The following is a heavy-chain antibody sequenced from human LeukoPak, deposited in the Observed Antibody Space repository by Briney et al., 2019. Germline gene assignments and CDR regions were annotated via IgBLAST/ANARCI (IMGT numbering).Heavy chain of an antibody. J-gene: IGHJ5*02. D-gene: IGHD6-13*01. V-gene: IGHV3-9*01. CDR1: GFTFDDYA. CDR3: AKDGRVAPYSSPSWFDP. Sequence: GGSLRLSCAASGFTFDDYAMHWVRQAPGKGLEWVSGISWNSGSIGYADSVKGRFTISRDNAKNSLYLQMNSLRAEDTALYYCAKDGRVAPYSSPSWFDPWGQGTLVTVSP. CDR2: ISWNSGSI.